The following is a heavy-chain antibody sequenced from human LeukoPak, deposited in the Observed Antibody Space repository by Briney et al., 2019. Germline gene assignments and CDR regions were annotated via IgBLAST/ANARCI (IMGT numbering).Heavy chain of an antibody. D-gene: IGHD3-16*01. CDR1: GGSISSGDYY. V-gene: IGHV4-30-4*08. J-gene: IGHJ3*02. CDR2: IYYSGST. Sequence: SETLSLTCTVSGGSISSGDYYWSWIRQPPGKGLEWIGYIYYSGSTYYNPSLKSRVTTSLDESKNQFSLKLNSVTVADTAVYYCVTGSVITSWAAFNIWGQGTVVTVSS. CDR3: VTGSVITSWAAFNI.